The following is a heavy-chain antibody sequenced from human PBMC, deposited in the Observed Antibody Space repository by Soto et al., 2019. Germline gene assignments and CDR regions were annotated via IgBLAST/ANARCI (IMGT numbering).Heavy chain of an antibody. Sequence: GSLRLSCAASGFTVSSNYMSWVRQAPGKGLEWVSVIYSGGSTYYADSVKGRSTISRDNSKNTLYLQMNSLRAEDTAVYYCARASRYYYDYWGQGTLVTVSS. CDR2: IYSGGST. J-gene: IGHJ4*02. CDR3: ARASRYYYDY. CDR1: GFTVSSNY. V-gene: IGHV3-53*01. D-gene: IGHD3-16*02.